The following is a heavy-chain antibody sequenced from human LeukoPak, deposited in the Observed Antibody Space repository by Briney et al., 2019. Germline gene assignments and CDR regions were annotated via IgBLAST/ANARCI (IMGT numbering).Heavy chain of an antibody. Sequence: GASVKVSCKASGYTFTSYDINWVRQATGQGLEWMGWINPNSGNTGYAQKFQGRVTMTRKTSISTAYIELSSLRSEHTAVYYCARERGRYCSGGSCLTGFDPWGQGTLVTVSS. CDR1: GYTFTSYD. D-gene: IGHD2-15*01. J-gene: IGHJ5*02. V-gene: IGHV1-8*01. CDR2: INPNSGNT. CDR3: ARERGRYCSGGSCLTGFDP.